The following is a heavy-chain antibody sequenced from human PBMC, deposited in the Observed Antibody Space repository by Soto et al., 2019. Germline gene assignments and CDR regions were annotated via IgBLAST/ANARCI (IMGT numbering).Heavy chain of an antibody. J-gene: IGHJ4*02. V-gene: IGHV3-48*02. D-gene: IGHD5-18*01. CDR1: GFDFSNYG. Sequence: GGSLRLSCAASGFDFSNYGMNWVRQAPGERLEWLSYIASSSSVTYYTDSVKDRFTVSRDDAKNSLYLRMNSLRDEDTAVYYCVRAALHGYDYWGQGTLVTVSS. CDR2: IASSSSVT. CDR3: VRAALHGYDY.